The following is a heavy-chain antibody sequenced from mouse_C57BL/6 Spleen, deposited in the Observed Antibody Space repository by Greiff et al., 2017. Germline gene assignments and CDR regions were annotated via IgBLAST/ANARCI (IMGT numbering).Heavy chain of an antibody. CDR2: ILPGSGST. CDR1: GYTFTGYW. Sequence: QVHVKQSGAELMKPGASVKLSCKAPGYTFTGYWIEWVKQRPGHGLEWIGEILPGSGSTNYNEKFQGKATFTADPSSNTAYMQLSSLTTEDSAIYYCARRAVYYDYEVRLGYFDVWGTGTTVTVSS. J-gene: IGHJ1*03. V-gene: IGHV1-9*01. D-gene: IGHD2-4*01. CDR3: ARRAVYYDYEVRLGYFDV.